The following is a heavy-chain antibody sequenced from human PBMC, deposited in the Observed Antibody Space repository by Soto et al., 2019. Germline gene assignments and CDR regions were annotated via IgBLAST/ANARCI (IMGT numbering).Heavy chain of an antibody. J-gene: IGHJ4*02. CDR2: IDWDDDK. CDR1: GISLSTSGMC. Sequence: SGPTLVNQTLTLTLTCTFSGISLSTSGMCVSWIRQPPGKALEWLALIDWDDDKYYSTSLKTRLTISKDTSKNQVVLTMTNMDPVDTATYYCARVMYSSGWSSFDYWGQGTLVTV. D-gene: IGHD6-19*01. CDR3: ARVMYSSGWSSFDY. V-gene: IGHV2-70*01.